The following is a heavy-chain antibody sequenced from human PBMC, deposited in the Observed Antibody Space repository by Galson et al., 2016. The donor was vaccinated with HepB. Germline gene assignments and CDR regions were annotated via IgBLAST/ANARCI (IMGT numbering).Heavy chain of an antibody. Sequence: SLRLSCAGSGFTFGSYAISWVRLVPGKGLEWVSSFASRGSITYFADSLKGRFTMSRDNSKNTLYLQMNSLRAEDTAVYYCAKNYDSSGYTVGAFDIWGQGTMVTVSS. CDR2: FASRGSIT. CDR1: GFTFGSYA. V-gene: IGHV3-23*01. CDR3: AKNYDSSGYTVGAFDI. J-gene: IGHJ3*02. D-gene: IGHD3-22*01.